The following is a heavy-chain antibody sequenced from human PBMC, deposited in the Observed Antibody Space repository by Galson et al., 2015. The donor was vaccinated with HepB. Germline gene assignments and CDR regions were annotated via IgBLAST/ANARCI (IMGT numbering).Heavy chain of an antibody. CDR1: GYSFTSYW. J-gene: IGHJ4*02. D-gene: IGHD6-19*01. CDR3: ARLGLAVAGTPHYFDY. CDR2: IYPGDSDT. Sequence: QSGAEVKKPGESLKISCKGSGYSFTSYWIGWVRQMPGKGLEWMGIIYPGDSDTRHSPSFQGQVTISADKSISTAYLQWSSLKASDTAMYYCARLGLAVAGTPHYFDYWGQGTLVTVSS. V-gene: IGHV5-51*03.